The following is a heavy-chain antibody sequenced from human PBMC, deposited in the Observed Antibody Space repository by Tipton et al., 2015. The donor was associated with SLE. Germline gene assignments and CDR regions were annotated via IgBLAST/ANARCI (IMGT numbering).Heavy chain of an antibody. CDR2: IYHSGST. Sequence: TLSLTCTVSGHSISSGYSWAWIRQPPGEGLEWIGSIYHSGSTYYNPSLKSRVTISVDTSRNQISLRLTSVTAADTAVYYCASGPSIAPGGYWGHGTLVIVSS. CDR1: GHSISSGYS. V-gene: IGHV4-38-2*02. CDR3: ASGPSIAPGGY. D-gene: IGHD6-6*01. J-gene: IGHJ4*01.